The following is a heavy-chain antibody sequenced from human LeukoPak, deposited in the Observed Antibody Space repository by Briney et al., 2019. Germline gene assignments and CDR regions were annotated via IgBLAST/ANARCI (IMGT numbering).Heavy chain of an antibody. V-gene: IGHV2-5*02. CDR3: AHRGDYGDSNYFDY. CDR2: IYWDDDK. CDR1: GFSLSTSGVG. Sequence: SGPTLVKPTQTLTLTCTFSGFSLSTSGVGVGWIRQPPGKALEWLALIYWDDDKRYSPSLKSRLTITKDTSKNQVVLTMTNMDPVDTATYYCAHRGDYGDSNYFDYWGQGTLVTVSS. J-gene: IGHJ4*02. D-gene: IGHD4-17*01.